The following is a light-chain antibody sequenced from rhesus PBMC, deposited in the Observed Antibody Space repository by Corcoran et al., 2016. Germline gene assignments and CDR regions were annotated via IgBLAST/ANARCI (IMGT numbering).Light chain of an antibody. CDR1: QSFSSS. V-gene: IGKV1-46*01. CDR2: SAS. CDR3: QQYYSYPPT. J-gene: IGKJ1*01. Sequence: DIQMTQSPSSLSASVGDTVTITCRASQSFSSSLAWYQQKPGKALKLLIYSASSLQSGVPSRFSGSKSGTDFTLTISSLQPEDIASYYCQQYYSYPPTFGQGTKVEIK.